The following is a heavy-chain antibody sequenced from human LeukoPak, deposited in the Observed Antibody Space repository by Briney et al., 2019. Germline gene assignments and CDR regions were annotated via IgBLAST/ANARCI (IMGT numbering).Heavy chain of an antibody. CDR3: ARGEYCSGGSCYPYYYGMDV. D-gene: IGHD2-15*01. CDR1: GFTFSSYA. CDR2: ISYDGSNK. Sequence: GGSLRLSCAASGFTFSSYAMHWVRQAPGKGLEWVAVISYDGSNKYYADSVKGRFTISRDNSKNTLYLQMNSLRAEDTAVYYCARGEYCSGGSCYPYYYGMDVWGQGSTVTVSS. V-gene: IGHV3-30-3*01. J-gene: IGHJ6*02.